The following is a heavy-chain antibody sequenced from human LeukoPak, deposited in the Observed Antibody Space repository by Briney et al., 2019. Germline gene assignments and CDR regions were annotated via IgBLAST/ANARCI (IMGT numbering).Heavy chain of an antibody. CDR1: GGSISSYY. CDR3: ARLNLYGDLGDWFDP. CDR2: IYYSGST. V-gene: IGHV4-59*08. J-gene: IGHJ5*02. Sequence: SETLSLTCTVSGGSISSYYWSWIRQPPGKGLEWIGYIYYSGSTNYNPSLKSRVTISVDTSKNQFSLKLSSVTAADTAVYYCARLNLYGDLGDWFDPWGQGTLVTVSS. D-gene: IGHD4-17*01.